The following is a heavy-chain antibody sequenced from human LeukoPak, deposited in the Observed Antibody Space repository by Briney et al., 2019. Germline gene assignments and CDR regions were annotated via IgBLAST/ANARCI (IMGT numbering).Heavy chain of an antibody. CDR2: IIPIFGTA. CDR1: GGTFSSYA. V-gene: IGHV1-69*06. CDR3: ARSGRIAVAGDLDY. Sequence: SVKVSCKASGGTFSSYAISWVRQAPGQGLEWMGGIIPIFGTANYAQKFQGRVTITADKSTSTAYMELSSLRSEDTGVYYCARSGRIAVAGDLDYWGQGTLVTVSS. J-gene: IGHJ4*02. D-gene: IGHD6-19*01.